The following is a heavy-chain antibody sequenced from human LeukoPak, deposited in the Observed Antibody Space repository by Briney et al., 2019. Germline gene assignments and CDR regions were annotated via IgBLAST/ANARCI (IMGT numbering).Heavy chain of an antibody. J-gene: IGHJ4*02. CDR1: GFTFRNYG. V-gene: IGHV3-30*02. CDR3: AKDLHRSVVPAAPGVY. Sequence: PGGSLRLSCAASGFTFRNYGMSWVRQAPGKGLEWVAFIRYDGSNKYYADSVKGRFTISRDNSKNTLYLQMNSLRAEDTAVYYCAKDLHRSVVPAAPGVYWGQGTLVTVSS. D-gene: IGHD2-2*01. CDR2: IRYDGSNK.